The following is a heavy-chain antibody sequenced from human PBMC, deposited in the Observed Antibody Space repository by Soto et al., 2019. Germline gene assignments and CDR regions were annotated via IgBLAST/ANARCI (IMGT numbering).Heavy chain of an antibody. CDR2: IYSGGSA. J-gene: IGHJ4*02. CDR3: AREVIADYFDY. Sequence: GGSLRLSCAASGFPVSSNYMSWVRQAPGKGLEWVSVIYSGGSAYYADSVKGRFTISRDNSKNTLYLQMNSLRAEDTAVYYCAREVIADYFDYWGQGTLVTVSS. V-gene: IGHV3-66*01. D-gene: IGHD6-13*01. CDR1: GFPVSSNY.